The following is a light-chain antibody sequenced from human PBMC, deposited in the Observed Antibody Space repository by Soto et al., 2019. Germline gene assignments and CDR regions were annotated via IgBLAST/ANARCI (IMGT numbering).Light chain of an antibody. Sequence: VSTWSRGTESLSPGPGCAFSGRASPSVSSSYLAWYQQKPGQAPRLLIYGPSSRATGIPAMFSGCGSGTDFTLTISSLQPEDFAVYYCQQYGSSPPTFGPGTKVDIK. CDR1: PSVSSSY. CDR2: GPS. J-gene: IGKJ1*01. V-gene: IGKV3-20*01. CDR3: QQYGSSPPT.